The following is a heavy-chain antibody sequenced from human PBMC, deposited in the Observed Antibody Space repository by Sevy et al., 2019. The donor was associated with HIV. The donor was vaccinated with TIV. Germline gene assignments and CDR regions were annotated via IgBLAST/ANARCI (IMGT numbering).Heavy chain of an antibody. J-gene: IGHJ4*02. CDR1: GFTVSSNY. D-gene: IGHD6-6*01. CDR3: ARERISSSSVRYLEGEQYFDY. V-gene: IGHV3-53*01. Sequence: GGSLRLSCAASGFTVSSNYMSWVRQAPGKGLEWVSVIYSGGSTYYADSVKGRFTISRDNSKNTLYLQTNSLRAEDTAVYYCARERISSSSVRYLEGEQYFDYWGQGTLVTVSS. CDR2: IYSGGST.